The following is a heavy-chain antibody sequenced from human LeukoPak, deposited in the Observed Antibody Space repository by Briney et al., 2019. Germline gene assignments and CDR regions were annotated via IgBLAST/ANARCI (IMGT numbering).Heavy chain of an antibody. CDR1: GFTFSSYA. CDR2: IKQDGSEK. V-gene: IGHV3-7*01. Sequence: GGSLRLSCAASGFTFSSYAMSWVRQAPGKGLEWVANIKQDGSEKYYVDSVKGRFTISRDNAKNSLYLQMNSLRAEDTAVYYCAREGYCSSTSCYLDAFDIWGQGTMVTVSS. CDR3: AREGYCSSTSCYLDAFDI. J-gene: IGHJ3*02. D-gene: IGHD2-2*01.